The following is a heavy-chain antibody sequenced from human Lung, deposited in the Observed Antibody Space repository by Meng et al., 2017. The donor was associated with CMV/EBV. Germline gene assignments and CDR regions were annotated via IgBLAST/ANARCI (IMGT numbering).Heavy chain of an antibody. D-gene: IGHD1-1*01. J-gene: IGHJ4*02. CDR3: ARGYSHRFDY. Sequence: SETLSLXXAISGDSVSSNSVAWNWIRQSPSRGLEGLGRTYYRSKWYNDYAVSVKSRITINPDTSKNQFSLQLKSVTPEDTAVYYCARGYSHRFDYWGQGAXVTVSS. CDR2: TYYRSKWYN. V-gene: IGHV6-1*01. CDR1: GDSVSSNSVA.